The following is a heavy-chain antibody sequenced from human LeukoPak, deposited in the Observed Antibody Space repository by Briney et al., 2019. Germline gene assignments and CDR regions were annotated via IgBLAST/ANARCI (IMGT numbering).Heavy chain of an antibody. CDR3: ARDTYDFWSGYYKEVTAIPGASGAFDI. CDR2: INPNSGGT. CDR1: GYTFTGYY. Sequence: RASVKVSCKASGYTFTGYYMHWVRQAPGQGLEWMGWINPNSGGTNYAQKFQGRVTMTRDMSTSTVYMELSGLRSEDTAVYYCARDTYDFWSGYYKEVTAIPGASGAFDIWGQGTMVTVSS. V-gene: IGHV1-2*02. D-gene: IGHD3-3*01. J-gene: IGHJ3*02.